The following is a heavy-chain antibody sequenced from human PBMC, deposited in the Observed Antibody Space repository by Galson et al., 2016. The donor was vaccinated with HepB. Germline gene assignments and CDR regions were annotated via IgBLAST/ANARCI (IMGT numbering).Heavy chain of an antibody. V-gene: IGHV3-13*01. CDR2: IGTAAGDT. Sequence: SLRLSCAASGFTFITYDIHWVHQPPGKGLEWVSAIGTAAGDTHYAASVEGRFTVSRENAKNSLFLQMHSLRTEDTAVYYCARGKSLWTTPWNYGLDVWGKGTTVTVSS. CDR1: GFTFITYD. CDR3: ARGKSLWTTPWNYGLDV. D-gene: IGHD3-10*01. J-gene: IGHJ6*04.